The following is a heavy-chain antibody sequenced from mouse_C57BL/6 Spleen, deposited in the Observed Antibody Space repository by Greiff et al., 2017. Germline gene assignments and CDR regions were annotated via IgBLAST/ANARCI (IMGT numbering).Heavy chain of an antibody. D-gene: IGHD2-3*01. CDR2: IYPGDGDT. J-gene: IGHJ2*01. Sequence: VKLLESGPELVKPGASVKISCKASGYAFSSSWMNWVKQRPGKGLEWIGRIYPGDGDTNFNGKFKGKATLTADKSSSTAYMQLSSLTSEDSAVYFCARHLSFDYWGQGTTLTVSS. CDR3: ARHLSFDY. V-gene: IGHV1-82*01. CDR1: GYAFSSSW.